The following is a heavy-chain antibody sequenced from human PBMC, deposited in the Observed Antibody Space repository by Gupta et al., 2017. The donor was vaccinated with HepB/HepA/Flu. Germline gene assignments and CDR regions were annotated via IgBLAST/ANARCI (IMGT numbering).Heavy chain of an antibody. CDR2: VSDDAKHT. CDR3: ARNDYDSGRPNYYYGMDV. D-gene: IGHD3-10*01. J-gene: IGHJ6*02. Sequence: QVQLVESGGGVVQHGGSLSLSCAASGFTFSTYSMHWVRQAPGKGVEWVAVVSDDAKHTYYVDSARGRFTISRDNSKNNLSLQMNRLRAEDTAVYYCARNDYDSGRPNYYYGMDVWGPGTKVTVSS. V-gene: IGHV3-30*04. CDR1: GFTFSTYS.